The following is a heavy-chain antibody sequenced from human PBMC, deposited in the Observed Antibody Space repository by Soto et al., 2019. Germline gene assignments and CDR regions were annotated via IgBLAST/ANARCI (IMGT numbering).Heavy chain of an antibody. Sequence: VQLQESGPGLVKPSETLSLTCTVSGGSISSYYWTWIRQPPGKGLEWIGYIYYNRSTNYNPSLKSRVTISVDTSKNQFSLRLSSMTAADTAVYYCARGPLTTYFDYWGQGTLVTVSS. CDR2: IYYNRST. CDR3: ARGPLTTYFDY. CDR1: GGSISSYY. J-gene: IGHJ4*02. V-gene: IGHV4-59*01.